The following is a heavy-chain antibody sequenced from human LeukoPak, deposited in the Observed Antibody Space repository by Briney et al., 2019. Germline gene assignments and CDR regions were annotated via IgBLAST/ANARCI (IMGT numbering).Heavy chain of an antibody. Sequence: PGGSLRLSCAASGFTFSSYAMHWVRQAPGKGLEWVAVISYDGSNKYYADSVKGRFTISRDNSKNTLYLQMNSLETEDTAVYYCARDLGYGGNDNWGQGTLVTVSS. D-gene: IGHD4-23*01. J-gene: IGHJ4*02. CDR1: GFTFSSYA. CDR2: ISYDGSNK. V-gene: IGHV3-30-3*01. CDR3: ARDLGYGGNDN.